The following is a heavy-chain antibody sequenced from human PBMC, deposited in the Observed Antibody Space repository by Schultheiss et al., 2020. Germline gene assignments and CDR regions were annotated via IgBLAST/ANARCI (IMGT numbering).Heavy chain of an antibody. J-gene: IGHJ6*02. D-gene: IGHD6-13*01. CDR2: IHHSGST. CDR3: ARFRIGAAAAHYGMDV. V-gene: IGHV4-4*02. CDR1: GDSISSTHW. Sequence: SETLSLTCAVSGDSISSTHWWSWVRRPPGKGLEWIGEIHHSGSTNYNPSLKSRVTISVDKSKNQFSLKLSSVTAADTAVYYCARFRIGAAAAHYGMDVWGQGTTVTLSS.